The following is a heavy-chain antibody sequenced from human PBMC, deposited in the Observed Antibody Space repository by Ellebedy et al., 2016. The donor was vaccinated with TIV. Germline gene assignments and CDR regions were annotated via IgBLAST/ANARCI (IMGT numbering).Heavy chain of an antibody. J-gene: IGHJ4*02. V-gene: IGHV2-5*02. D-gene: IGHD7-27*01. CDR2: IYWDDDK. CDR3: AHRLTALPGAYYFDY. Sequence: SGPTLVKPTPTLTLTCTFYGFSVRTSGVGVGWISQPPGKALRWLALIYWDDDKRYSPSLKSSLTITKDTSKNRVVLTMTNMDPVDTATYFCAHRLTALPGAYYFDYWGQGILVTVSS. CDR1: GFSVRTSGVG.